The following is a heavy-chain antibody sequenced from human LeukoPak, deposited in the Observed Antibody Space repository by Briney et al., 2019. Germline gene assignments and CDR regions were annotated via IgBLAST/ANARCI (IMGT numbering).Heavy chain of an antibody. D-gene: IGHD3-22*01. CDR1: GFTFISYA. Sequence: PGGSLRLSCAASGFTFISYAMSWVRQAPGKGLEWVSGISGSGGTTYYADSVKGRFTISRDNSKNTLYLQMNSLRAEDTAVYYCAKQKSAYYYDTSANYWGQGTLVTVSS. V-gene: IGHV3-23*01. CDR3: AKQKSAYYYDTSANY. CDR2: ISGSGGTT. J-gene: IGHJ4*02.